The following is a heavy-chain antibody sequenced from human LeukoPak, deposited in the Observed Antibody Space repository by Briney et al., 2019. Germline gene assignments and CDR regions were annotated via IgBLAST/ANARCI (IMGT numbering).Heavy chain of an antibody. J-gene: IGHJ4*02. V-gene: IGHV3-23*01. D-gene: IGHD6-19*01. CDR3: AKGYSSAWYYFDY. CDR1: GFTFSTYA. Sequence: GGSLRLSCAASGFTFSTYAMSWVRQAPGKGLEWVSATSGSGGRTYYADSVKGRFTISRDNSKNTLYLQMNSLRAEDTAVYYCAKGYSSAWYYFDYWGQGTLVTVSS. CDR2: TSGSGGRT.